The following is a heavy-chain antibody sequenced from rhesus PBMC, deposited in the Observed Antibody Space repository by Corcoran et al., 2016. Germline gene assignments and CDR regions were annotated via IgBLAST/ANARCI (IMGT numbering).Heavy chain of an antibody. CDR3: ASVDLDY. V-gene: IGHV4-165*01. J-gene: IGHJ4*01. D-gene: IGHD2-39*01. Sequence: QVQLQESGPGLVKPSATLSLTCAVSCGSFSGFSWCWLRQPPGKGLEWIGYISGSSGSTNYNPSLKSRVTISTDTSKNQFSLKLSSVTAADTAVYYCASVDLDYWGQGVLVTVSS. CDR2: ISGSSGST. CDR1: CGSFSGFS.